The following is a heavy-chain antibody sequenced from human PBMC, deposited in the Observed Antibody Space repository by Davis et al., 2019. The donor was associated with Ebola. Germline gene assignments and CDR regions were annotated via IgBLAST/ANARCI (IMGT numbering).Heavy chain of an antibody. D-gene: IGHD3-22*01. Sequence: SETLSLTCSISGGSSSTSGYSWNWIRQSSGRGLEWIGYIYHSGITYYNPSLKSRVTISVDRSKNQFSLKLSSVTAADTAVYYCAHHPWLFAPFGCWGQGTLVTVSS. V-gene: IGHV4-30-2*06. CDR3: AHHPWLFAPFGC. CDR2: IYHSGIT. CDR1: GGSSSTSGYS. J-gene: IGHJ4*02.